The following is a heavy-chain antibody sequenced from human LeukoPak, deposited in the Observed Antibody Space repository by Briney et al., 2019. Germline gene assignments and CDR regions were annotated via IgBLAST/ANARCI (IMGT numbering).Heavy chain of an antibody. V-gene: IGHV3-74*01. CDR2: ISSDGTTT. J-gene: IGHJ4*02. CDR1: GLTFTSYC. CDR3: VRDRYGSYDY. D-gene: IGHD1-26*01. Sequence: GGSLRLSCAASGLTFTSYCMHWVRQAPGKGLVWVSHISSDGTTTACPYSMKGRFTISRDNAKITLYLQINSLRDEDTAVYYCVRDRYGSYDYWGQGTLVTVSS.